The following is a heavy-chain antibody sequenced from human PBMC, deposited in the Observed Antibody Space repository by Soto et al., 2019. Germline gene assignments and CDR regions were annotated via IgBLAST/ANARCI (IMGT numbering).Heavy chain of an antibody. CDR1: GFTFSSYA. CDR3: AKRQGTGLAAKNFDF. Sequence: EVQLLESGGGLVQPGGSLRLSCAASGFTFSSYAMSWVRQAPGKGLEWVSAISGSGGSTYYADSVKGRFTISRDNSKNTLYLQMMNLRAEDTAIYFCAKRQGTGLAAKNFDFWGQGTLVTVSS. CDR2: ISGSGGST. J-gene: IGHJ4*02. V-gene: IGHV3-23*01. D-gene: IGHD2-15*01.